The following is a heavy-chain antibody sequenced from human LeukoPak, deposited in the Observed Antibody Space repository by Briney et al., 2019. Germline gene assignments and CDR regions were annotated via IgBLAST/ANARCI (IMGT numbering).Heavy chain of an antibody. J-gene: IGHJ4*02. Sequence: ASVTVSRKTSVYTFTDYYIHWVRQPPAQGLEWMGWLNPNSGETNSAQKFQGRVTVTGDTSISTAYMELRRVTSGDTAVYYCARDRDYSNTERGFDYWGQGTLVTVSS. CDR1: VYTFTDYY. CDR2: LNPNSGET. D-gene: IGHD4-11*01. V-gene: IGHV1-2*02. CDR3: ARDRDYSNTERGFDY.